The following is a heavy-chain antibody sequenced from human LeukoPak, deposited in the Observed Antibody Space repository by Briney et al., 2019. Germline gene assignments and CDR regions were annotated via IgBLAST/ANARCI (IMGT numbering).Heavy chain of an antibody. D-gene: IGHD3-22*01. CDR2: ITSGGGTT. CDR3: ASGNYYDSSGYLFDY. Sequence: GGSLRLSCAASGFTFSSYTMTWVRQTPGEGLEWVSVITSGGGTTYYADSVRGRFTISKDNSKSTLYLQMNSLRAEDTAVYYCASGNYYDSSGYLFDYWGQGTLVTVSS. V-gene: IGHV3-23*01. J-gene: IGHJ4*02. CDR1: GFTFSSYT.